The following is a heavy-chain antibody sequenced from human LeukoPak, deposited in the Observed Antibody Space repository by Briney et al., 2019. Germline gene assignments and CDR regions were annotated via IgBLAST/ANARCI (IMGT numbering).Heavy chain of an antibody. Sequence: PGGSLRLSCAASGFTFRNYAMNWVRQAPVNGLECVSGINANGGRTYYADSVKGRFTISRDNSKNTLYLQMNSLRAEDTAIYYCYYYYDSSGANPRDYWGQGTLVTVSS. CDR1: GFTFRNYA. J-gene: IGHJ4*02. D-gene: IGHD3-22*01. CDR2: INANGGRT. V-gene: IGHV3-23*01. CDR3: YYYYDSSGANPRDY.